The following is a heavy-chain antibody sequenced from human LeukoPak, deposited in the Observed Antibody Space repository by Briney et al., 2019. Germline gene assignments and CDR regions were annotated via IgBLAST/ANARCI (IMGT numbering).Heavy chain of an antibody. V-gene: IGHV2-5*02. D-gene: IGHD3-22*01. Sequence: SGPTLVKPTQTLTVTCTFSGFSLSTSGVGVGWIRQPPGKALEWLALIYWDDDKCYSPSLKSRLTITKDTSKNQVVLTMTNMDPVDTAIYYCAQSSGYYSGMIFDHWGQGTLVTVSS. CDR1: GFSLSTSGVG. CDR3: AQSSGYYSGMIFDH. CDR2: IYWDDDK. J-gene: IGHJ5*02.